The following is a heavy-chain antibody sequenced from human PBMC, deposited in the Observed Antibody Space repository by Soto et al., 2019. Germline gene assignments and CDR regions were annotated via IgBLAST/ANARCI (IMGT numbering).Heavy chain of an antibody. D-gene: IGHD2-2*01. CDR2: IYPGDSDT. Sequence: GEALKISCKGSGYSFTSYWIGWVRQMPGKGLEWMGIIYPGDSDTRYSPSFQGQVTISADKSISTAYLQWSSLKASDTAMYYWASCTSCPIYYYYGMDVWCHGTKGTVSS. CDR3: ASCTSCPIYYYYGMDV. J-gene: IGHJ6*02. V-gene: IGHV5-51*01. CDR1: GYSFTSYW.